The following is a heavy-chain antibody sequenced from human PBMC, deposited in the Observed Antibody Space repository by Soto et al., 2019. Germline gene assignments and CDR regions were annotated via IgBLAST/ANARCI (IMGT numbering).Heavy chain of an antibody. D-gene: IGHD2-8*02. CDR3: VRETGFLPNLRYCNSPTCAEEY. CDR1: GFTFRNYW. V-gene: IGHV3-7*01. CDR2: IKQDGGEK. J-gene: IGHJ4*02. Sequence: EVQLVESGGGLVQPGGSLRLSCAASGFTFRNYWMTWVRQAPGKGLEWVANIKQDGGEKYYLDSVKGRFTISRDNAKNSLYLQMNSLRTEDTAVYYCVRETGFLPNLRYCNSPTCAEEYWGQGALVTVSS.